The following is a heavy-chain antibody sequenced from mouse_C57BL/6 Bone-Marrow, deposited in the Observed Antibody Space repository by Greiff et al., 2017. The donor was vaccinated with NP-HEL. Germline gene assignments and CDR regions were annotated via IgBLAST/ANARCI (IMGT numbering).Heavy chain of an antibody. V-gene: IGHV5-16*01. CDR3: AREGGLRRRTYAMDY. Sequence: EVKLVESEGGLVQPGSSMKLSCTASGFTFSDYYMAWVRQVPEKGLEWVANINYDGSSPYYMYSLKSRFIFSRDNAKNILYLQMSRLKSEDTATYYCAREGGLRRRTYAMDYGGQGTSVTGSS. CDR2: INYDGSSP. J-gene: IGHJ4*01. CDR1: GFTFSDYY. D-gene: IGHD2-4*01.